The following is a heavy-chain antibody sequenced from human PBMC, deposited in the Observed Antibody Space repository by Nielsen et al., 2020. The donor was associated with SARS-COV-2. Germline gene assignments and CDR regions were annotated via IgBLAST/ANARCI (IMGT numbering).Heavy chain of an antibody. J-gene: IGHJ5*02. V-gene: IGHV3-74*01. CDR1: GFTFSSYW. D-gene: IGHD4-17*01. CDR3: AREGRGLSYGDYVRVVGWFDP. Sequence: ESLKISCAASGFTFSSYWMHWVRQAPGKGLVWVSRINSDGSSTSYADSVKGRFTISRDNAKNTLYLQMNSLRAEDTAVYYCAREGRGLSYGDYVRVVGWFDPWGQGTLVTVSS. CDR2: INSDGSST.